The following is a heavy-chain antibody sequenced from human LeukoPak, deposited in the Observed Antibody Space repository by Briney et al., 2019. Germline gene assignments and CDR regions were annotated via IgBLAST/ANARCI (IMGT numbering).Heavy chain of an antibody. CDR2: IYYSGST. Sequence: PSETLSLTCTVSGGSISSSSYYWGWIRQPPGKVLEWIGSIYYSGSTYYNPSLKSRVTISVGTSKNQFSLKLSSVTAADTAVYYCARQGGGYSDSSGYYPFDYWGQGTLVTVSS. CDR3: ARQGGGYSDSSGYYPFDY. D-gene: IGHD3-22*01. V-gene: IGHV4-39*01. J-gene: IGHJ4*02. CDR1: GGSISSSSYY.